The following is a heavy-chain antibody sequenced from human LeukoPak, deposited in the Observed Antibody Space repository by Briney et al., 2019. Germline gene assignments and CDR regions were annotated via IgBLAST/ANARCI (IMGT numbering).Heavy chain of an antibody. CDR2: FYNSGTT. CDR3: ARGAPSDY. V-gene: IGHV4-4*07. Sequence: SETLSLTCTVSGGSLCSGSISSYSWSWVRQPAGEGLEWIGRFYNSGTTNYNPSLKSRVTMSVDTTKNQLSLKLNSVTAADTAVYYCARGAPSDYWGQGTLVTVSS. J-gene: IGHJ4*02. CDR1: GGSLCSGSISSYS.